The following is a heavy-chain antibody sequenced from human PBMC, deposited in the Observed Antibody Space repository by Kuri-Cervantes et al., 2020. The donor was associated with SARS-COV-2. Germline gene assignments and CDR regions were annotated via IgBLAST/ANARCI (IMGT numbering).Heavy chain of an antibody. V-gene: IGHV3-53*01. CDR2: IYRGGTT. CDR3: ARHRDFWNDGVDV. Sequence: GGSLRLSCAVPGFTVSRNYMSWVRQAPGKGLEWVSIIYRGGTTYYADSVKGRFTISRDISKDTVYLQMDTLRAEDTAVYYCARHRDFWNDGVDVWGQGTTVTVSS. D-gene: IGHD3-3*01. J-gene: IGHJ6*02. CDR1: GFTVSRNY.